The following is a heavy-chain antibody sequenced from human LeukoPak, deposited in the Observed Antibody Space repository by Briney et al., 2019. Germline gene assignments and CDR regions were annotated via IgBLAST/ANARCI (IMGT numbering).Heavy chain of an antibody. D-gene: IGHD2-2*01. J-gene: IGHJ4*02. CDR2: ISSSGSTI. CDR3: ARGLSCSSTSCSFDY. CDR1: GFTFSSYE. V-gene: IGHV3-48*03. Sequence: GGSLRLSCAASGFTFSSYEMNWVRQAPGKGLEWVSYISSSGSTIYYADSVKGRFTISRDNAKNSLYLQMNSLRAEDTAVYYCARGLSCSSTSCSFDYWGQGTLVTVSS.